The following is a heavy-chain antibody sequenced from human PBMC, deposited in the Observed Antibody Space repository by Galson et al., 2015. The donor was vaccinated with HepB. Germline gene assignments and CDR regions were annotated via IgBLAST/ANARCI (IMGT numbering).Heavy chain of an antibody. J-gene: IGHJ4*02. V-gene: IGHV1-18*04. CDR3: ARRRGYYDSSGYYGGHFDY. D-gene: IGHD3-22*01. Sequence: SVKVSCKVSGYTFTNYGISWVRQAPGQGLEWMGWISVYEGNTNDEQTLQGRVTMTADTSTSTAYMELRSLRSDDTAVYYCARRRGYYDSSGYYGGHFDYWGQGTLVTVSS. CDR2: ISVYEGNT. CDR1: GYTFTNYG.